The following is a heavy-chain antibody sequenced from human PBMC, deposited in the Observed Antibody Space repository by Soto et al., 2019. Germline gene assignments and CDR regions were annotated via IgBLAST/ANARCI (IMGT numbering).Heavy chain of an antibody. CDR2: IYTSGST. CDR1: GGSISSYY. J-gene: IGHJ3*02. CDR3: ARVRYDSSGYYPIDAFDI. V-gene: IGHV4-4*07. Sequence: SETLSLTCTVSGGSISSYYWSWIRQPAGKRLEWIGRIYTSGSTNYNPSLKSRVTMSVDTSKNQFSLKLSSVTAADTAVYYCARVRYDSSGYYPIDAFDIWGQGTMVTVSS. D-gene: IGHD3-22*01.